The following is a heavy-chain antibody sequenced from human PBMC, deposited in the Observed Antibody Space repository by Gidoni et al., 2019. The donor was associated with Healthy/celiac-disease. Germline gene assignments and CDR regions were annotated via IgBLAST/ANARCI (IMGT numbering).Heavy chain of an antibody. CDR3: TTDIWQQLVYNWFDP. Sequence: EVQLVESGGGLVKPGGSLRLSFAASGFPFSNAWMSWVRQAPGKGLEWVGSSKSKTDGGKTDYAAPVKGRFTISRDDSKNKLYLQMNSLKTEETAVYYCTTDIWQQLVYNWFDPWGQGTLVTVSS. CDR2: SKSKTDGGKT. J-gene: IGHJ5*02. D-gene: IGHD6-13*01. CDR1: GFPFSNAW. V-gene: IGHV3-15*01.